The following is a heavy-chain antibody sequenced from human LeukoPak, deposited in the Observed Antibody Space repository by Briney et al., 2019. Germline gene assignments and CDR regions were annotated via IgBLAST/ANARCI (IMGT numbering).Heavy chain of an antibody. J-gene: IGHJ4*02. V-gene: IGHV3-21*04. CDR3: ARFESSGYSV. CDR2: ISSRSSYI. Sequence: GGSLRLSCAASGFTFSNYSMNWARQAPGKGLEWVSSISSRSSYIYYADSVKGRFTISRDNAKNSLYLQMNSLRAEDTALYYCARFESSGYSVWGQGTLVTVSS. D-gene: IGHD3-22*01. CDR1: GFTFSNYS.